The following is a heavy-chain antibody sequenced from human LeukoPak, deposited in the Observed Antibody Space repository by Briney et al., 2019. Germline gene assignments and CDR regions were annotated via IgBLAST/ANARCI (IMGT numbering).Heavy chain of an antibody. CDR1: GFTFSSYA. CDR2: ISSSGNT. CDR3: VKGRISEDGLDF. J-gene: IGHJ4*02. Sequence: GGSLRLSCAASGFTFSSYAMTWVRQTPGKGLDWVSSISSSGNTYYADSVKGRFTISRDNSKNMLYLQMNSLRAEDTAVYYCVKGRISEDGLDFWGQGTLVTVSS. D-gene: IGHD6-13*01. V-gene: IGHV3-23*01.